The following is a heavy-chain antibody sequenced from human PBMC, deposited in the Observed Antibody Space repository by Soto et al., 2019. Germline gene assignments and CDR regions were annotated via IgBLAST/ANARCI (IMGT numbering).Heavy chain of an antibody. CDR2: IYYSGTT. CDR1: GASITSGGYS. D-gene: IGHD1-26*01. CDR3: ARATLVGATFDAFDI. V-gene: IGHV4-31*01. Sequence: QVQLQESGPGLVKPSQTLSLTCTFSGASITSGGYSWTWIRQHPGKGLEWIGYIYYSGTTYYNPSLTSPVTISVETSRNQFSLKLSSVTAADTAVYYCARATLVGATFDAFDIWGRGTMVTVSS. J-gene: IGHJ3*02.